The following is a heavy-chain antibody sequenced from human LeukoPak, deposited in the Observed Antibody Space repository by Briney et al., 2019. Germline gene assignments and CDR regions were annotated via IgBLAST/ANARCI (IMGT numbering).Heavy chain of an antibody. D-gene: IGHD2-15*01. CDR3: ARGGYCSGGSCYATYGY. V-gene: IGHV4-4*07. CDR1: GASISSYY. J-gene: IGHJ4*02. Sequence: SETLSLTCTVSGASISSYYWSWIRQPAGKGLEWIGRIYTSGSTNYNPSLKSRVTMSVDTSKNQFSLKLSSVTAADTAVYYCARGGYCSGGSCYATYGYWGQGTLVTVSS. CDR2: IYTSGST.